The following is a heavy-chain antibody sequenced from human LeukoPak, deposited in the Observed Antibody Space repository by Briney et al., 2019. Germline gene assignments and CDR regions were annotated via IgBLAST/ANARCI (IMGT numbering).Heavy chain of an antibody. Sequence: SETLSLTCAVYGGSFSGYYWSWIRQPPGKGLEWIGEINHSGSTNYNPSLKSRVTISVDTSKNQFSLKLSSVTAADTAVYYCAWGATLDYWGQGTLVTVSS. J-gene: IGHJ4*02. CDR1: GGSFSGYY. CDR2: INHSGST. V-gene: IGHV4-34*01. CDR3: AWGATLDY.